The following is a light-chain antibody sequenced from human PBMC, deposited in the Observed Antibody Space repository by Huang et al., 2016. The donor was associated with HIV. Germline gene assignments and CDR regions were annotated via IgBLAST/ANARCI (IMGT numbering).Light chain of an antibody. CDR2: LGS. V-gene: IGKV2-28*01. Sequence: DIVMTQSPLSLPVTPGEPASISCRSSQSLLDSNGYNFLDWYLQKPGQSPQLVIYLGSYRSSWVPDRFSGSGSGTDFTLKISRVEAEDVGVYYCMQAQQSPHTFGQGTKLEIK. J-gene: IGKJ2*01. CDR3: MQAQQSPHT. CDR1: QSLLDSNGYNF.